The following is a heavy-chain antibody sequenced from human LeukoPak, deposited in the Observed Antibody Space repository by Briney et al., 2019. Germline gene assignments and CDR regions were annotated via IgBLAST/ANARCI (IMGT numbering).Heavy chain of an antibody. CDR3: AAGFSNRGYIY. CDR2: TVLGSGDT. CDR1: GLTFITSA. Sequence: VASVTVSCKASGLTFITSAMQWVRQTRGQGLEWLGWTVLGSGDTNYAQSLKERLTITRDMSTSTAYMELSSLRSEDTAMYYCAAGFSNRGYIYWGQGTLVTVSS. J-gene: IGHJ4*02. V-gene: IGHV1-58*02. D-gene: IGHD6-13*01.